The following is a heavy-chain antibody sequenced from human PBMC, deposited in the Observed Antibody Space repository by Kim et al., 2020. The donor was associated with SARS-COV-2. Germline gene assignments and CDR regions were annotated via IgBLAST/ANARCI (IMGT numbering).Heavy chain of an antibody. V-gene: IGHV4-4*07. J-gene: IGHJ4*02. CDR1: GGSMSSYY. CDR2: VYSSGTT. Sequence: SETLSLTCTVSGGSMSSYYWSWIRQPAGKGLEWIGRVYSSGTTKYNPSLKSRVTMSIDTSKNQFSLKLSSVTAADTAVYFCARDGRVWERFFESWGQGTL. D-gene: IGHD1-26*01. CDR3: ARDGRVWERFFES.